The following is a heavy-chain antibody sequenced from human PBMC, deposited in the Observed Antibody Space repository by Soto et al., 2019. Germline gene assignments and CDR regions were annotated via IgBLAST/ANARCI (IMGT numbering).Heavy chain of an antibody. J-gene: IGHJ4*02. CDR1: GFTVSSNY. CDR3: ARHITMDPLLVY. Sequence: EVQLVASGGGLIQPGGSLRLSCAASGFTVSSNYMSWVRQAPGKGLEWVSVIYSGGSTYYADSVKGRFTISRDNSKNTLYLQMNSLRAEDPAVYYCARHITMDPLLVYWGQGTLVTVSS. D-gene: IGHD3-10*01. CDR2: IYSGGST. V-gene: IGHV3-53*01.